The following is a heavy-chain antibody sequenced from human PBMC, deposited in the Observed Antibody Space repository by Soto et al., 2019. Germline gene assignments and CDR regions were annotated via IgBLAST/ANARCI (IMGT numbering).Heavy chain of an antibody. CDR3: AIFHDDYGDSFAL. CDR2: ISCDGSNK. CDR1: GFTFSRHG. J-gene: IGHJ2*01. Sequence: QVQLVESGGGVVQPGRSLRLSCEASGFTFSRHGMHWVRQAPGKGLEWVAVISCDGSNKYYADSMKGRFTISRDNSKNTLSLQMNSLRPEDTAVYYCAIFHDDYGDSFALWGRGTLVIVSS. D-gene: IGHD4-17*01. V-gene: IGHV3-30*03.